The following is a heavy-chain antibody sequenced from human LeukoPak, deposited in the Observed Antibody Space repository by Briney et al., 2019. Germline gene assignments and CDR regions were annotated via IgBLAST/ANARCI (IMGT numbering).Heavy chain of an antibody. D-gene: IGHD3-3*01. CDR2: ISYDGSNK. V-gene: IGHV3-30-3*01. CDR1: GFTFSSYA. Sequence: PGGSLRLSCAASGFTFSSYAMHWVRQAPGKGLEWVAVISYDGSNKYYADSVKGRFTISRDNSKNTLYLQMNSLRAEDTAVYYCAKVGDYDFWSGTYSNWFDPWGQGTLVTVSS. CDR3: AKVGDYDFWSGTYSNWFDP. J-gene: IGHJ5*02.